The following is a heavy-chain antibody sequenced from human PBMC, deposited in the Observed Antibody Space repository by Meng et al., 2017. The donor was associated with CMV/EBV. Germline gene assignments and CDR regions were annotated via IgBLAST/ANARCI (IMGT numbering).Heavy chain of an antibody. V-gene: IGHV1-69*05. Sequence: SVKVSCKASGGTFSSYAISWVRQAPGQGLEWMGGIIPIFGTANYAQKFQGRVTITTDESTSTAYMELSSLRSEDTAVYYCASPKPLVGRGGYFDYWGQGTLVTVSS. J-gene: IGHJ4*02. CDR2: IIPIFGTA. CDR1: GGTFSSYA. D-gene: IGHD1-14*01. CDR3: ASPKPLVGRGGYFDY.